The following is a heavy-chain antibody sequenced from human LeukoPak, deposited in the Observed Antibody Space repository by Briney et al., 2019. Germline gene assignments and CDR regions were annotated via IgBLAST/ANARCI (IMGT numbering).Heavy chain of an antibody. CDR1: GYTFTSYG. V-gene: IGHV1-18*04. J-gene: IGHJ4*02. D-gene: IGHD3-10*01. CDR3: ARALLWFGELFPRFDY. Sequence: ASVKVSCKASGYTFTSYGISSVRQAPGQGLEWMGWISAYNGNTNYAQKLQGRVTMTTDTSTSTAYMELRSLRSDDTAVYYCARALLWFGELFPRFDYWGQGTLVTVSS. CDR2: ISAYNGNT.